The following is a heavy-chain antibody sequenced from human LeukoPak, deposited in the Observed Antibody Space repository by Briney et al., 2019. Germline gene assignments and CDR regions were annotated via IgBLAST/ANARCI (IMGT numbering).Heavy chain of an antibody. D-gene: IGHD3-16*01. CDR2: IYSSGTT. Sequence: SETLFLTCTVSGVSINSYYWSWVRQPAGKGLEWIGRIYSSGTTHYNPSLTSRVTLSVDTSKNQFSLSLTSVTAADTAVYYCARSGGCAAPLGYWGQGILVTVSS. V-gene: IGHV4-4*07. J-gene: IGHJ4*02. CDR1: GVSINSYY. CDR3: ARSGGCAAPLGY.